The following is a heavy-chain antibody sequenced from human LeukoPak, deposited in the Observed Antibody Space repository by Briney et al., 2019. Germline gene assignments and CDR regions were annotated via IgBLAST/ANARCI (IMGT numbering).Heavy chain of an antibody. V-gene: IGHV4-34*01. CDR2: INHSGST. CDR1: GGSFSGYY. D-gene: IGHD1-1*01. CDR3: ARRGRGTGRKDCYMDV. J-gene: IGHJ6*03. Sequence: PSETLSLTCAVYGGSFSGYYWSWIRQPPGKGLEWIGEINHSGSTNYNPSLKSRVTMSVDTSKNQFSLKLSSVTAADTAVYYCARRGRGTGRKDCYMDVWGKGTTVTVSS.